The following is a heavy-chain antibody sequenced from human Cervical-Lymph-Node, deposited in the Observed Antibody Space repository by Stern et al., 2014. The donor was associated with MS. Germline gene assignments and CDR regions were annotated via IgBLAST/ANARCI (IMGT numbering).Heavy chain of an antibody. D-gene: IGHD3-3*01. CDR1: GYNFTSHD. CDR2: IKPDRGDA. Sequence: VQLVESGAEVKKPGASVKVSCKTSGYNFTSHDINWVRQAAGHGLEWMGWIKPDRGDAAYAPNFMGRVTMTSDISTNTTYMELSSLRSDDTAVYYCARGRDFWGATHLAYKFYGLDVWGQGTTVTVSS. CDR3: ARGRDFWGATHLAYKFYGLDV. J-gene: IGHJ6*02. V-gene: IGHV1-8*01.